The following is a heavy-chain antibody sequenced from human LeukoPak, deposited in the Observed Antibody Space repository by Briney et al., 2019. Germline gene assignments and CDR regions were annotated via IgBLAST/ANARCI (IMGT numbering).Heavy chain of an antibody. Sequence: ASVKVSCKASGYTFTSYGISWVRQAPGQGLGWMGWISAYNGNTNYAQKLQGRVTMTTDTSTSTAYMELRSLRSDDTAVYYCARVPLIWFGELCYFDYWGQGTLVTVSS. CDR2: ISAYNGNT. V-gene: IGHV1-18*01. J-gene: IGHJ4*02. D-gene: IGHD3-10*01. CDR1: GYTFTSYG. CDR3: ARVPLIWFGELCYFDY.